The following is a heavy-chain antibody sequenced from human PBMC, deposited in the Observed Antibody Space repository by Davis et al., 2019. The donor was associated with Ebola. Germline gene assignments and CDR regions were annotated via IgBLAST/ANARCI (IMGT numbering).Heavy chain of an antibody. Sequence: MPSETLSLTCAVYGGSSSGYYWSWTRQLQGKGLEGIGEINHSGSTNYNPSLKSRVTISVDTSKNQFSLKLSSVTAADTAVYYCARVRSLGMIVAIYYFDYWGQGTLVTVSS. D-gene: IGHD3-22*01. CDR2: INHSGST. CDR3: ARVRSLGMIVAIYYFDY. CDR1: GGSSSGYY. V-gene: IGHV4-34*01. J-gene: IGHJ4*02.